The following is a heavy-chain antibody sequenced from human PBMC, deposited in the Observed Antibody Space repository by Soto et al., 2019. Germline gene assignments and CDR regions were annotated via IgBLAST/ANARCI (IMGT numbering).Heavy chain of an antibody. CDR2: IYYSGST. V-gene: IGHV4-31*03. D-gene: IGHD4-17*01. CDR1: GGSISSGGYY. Sequence: QVQLQESGPGLVKPSQTLSLTCTVSGGSISSGGYYWSWIGQHPGKGLEWFGYIYYSGSTYYNPSLKSRVTISVDTSKNQFSLKLSSVTAADTAVYYCAREGDYGDYGSDYWGQGTLVTVSS. J-gene: IGHJ4*02. CDR3: AREGDYGDYGSDY.